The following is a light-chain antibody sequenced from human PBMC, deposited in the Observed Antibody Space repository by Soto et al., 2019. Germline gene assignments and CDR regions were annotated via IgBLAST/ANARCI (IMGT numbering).Light chain of an antibody. CDR3: ASWDDSLNGHV. J-gene: IGLJ1*01. Sequence: QSVLTQPPSACGTPGQRVTISCSGSSSNIGINTVNWYQQLPGTAPKLLIYSNNQRPSGVPDRFSGSKSGTSASLAISGLQSEDEADYYCASWDDSLNGHVFGTGTKVTVL. V-gene: IGLV1-44*01. CDR1: SSNIGINT. CDR2: SNN.